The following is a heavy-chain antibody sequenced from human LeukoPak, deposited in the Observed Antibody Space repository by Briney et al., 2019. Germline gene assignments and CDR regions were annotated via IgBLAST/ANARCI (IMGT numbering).Heavy chain of an antibody. CDR3: ARQRSGSYFGWFDP. V-gene: IGHV4-34*01. Sequence: SETLSLTCAVYGGSFSGYYWSWIRQPPGKGLEWIGSIYYSATTYYNPSLKSRVTISVDTSKNQVSLKLSSVTAADTAVYYCARQRSGSYFGWFDPWGQGTLVTVSS. J-gene: IGHJ5*02. CDR1: GGSFSGYY. D-gene: IGHD1-26*01. CDR2: IYYSATT.